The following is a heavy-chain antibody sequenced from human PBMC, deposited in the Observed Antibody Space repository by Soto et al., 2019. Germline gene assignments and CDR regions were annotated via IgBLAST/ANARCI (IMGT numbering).Heavy chain of an antibody. V-gene: IGHV3-48*03. Sequence: GVLILSFAASGLTFSSYEMNWVRQAPGKGLEWVSYISSSGSTIYYADSVKGRLTISRDNAKNSLYLQMNSLRAEDTAVYYCAPGGDHRSKIPNHGKQQLAWGQGTLVTVS. J-gene: IGHJ5*02. D-gene: IGHD6-13*01. CDR1: GLTFSSYE. CDR2: ISSSGSTI. CDR3: APGGDHRSKIPNHGKQQLA.